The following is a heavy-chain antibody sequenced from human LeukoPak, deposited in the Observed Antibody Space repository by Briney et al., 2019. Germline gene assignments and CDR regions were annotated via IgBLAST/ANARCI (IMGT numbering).Heavy chain of an antibody. Sequence: SETLSLTCAVYGGSFSGYYWSWIRQPPGKGLEWIGEINHSGSTNYNPSLKSRVTISVDTSKNQFSLKLSSVTAADTAVYYCARQNYYDSSGYYYFDYWGQGTLVTVSS. CDR3: ARQNYYDSSGYYYFDY. CDR1: GGSFSGYY. CDR2: INHSGST. V-gene: IGHV4-34*01. J-gene: IGHJ4*02. D-gene: IGHD3-22*01.